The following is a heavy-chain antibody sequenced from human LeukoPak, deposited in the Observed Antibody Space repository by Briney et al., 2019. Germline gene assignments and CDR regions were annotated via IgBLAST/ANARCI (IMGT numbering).Heavy chain of an antibody. CDR1: GGSFSGYY. CDR3: ARGWYALFDY. CDR2: INHSGST. Sequence: SGTLSLTCAVYGGSFSGYYWSWIRQPPGKGLEWIGEINHSGSTNYNPSLKSRVTISVDTSKNQFSLKLSSVTAADTAVYYCARGWYALFDYWGQGTLVTVSS. V-gene: IGHV4-34*01. J-gene: IGHJ4*02. D-gene: IGHD6-13*01.